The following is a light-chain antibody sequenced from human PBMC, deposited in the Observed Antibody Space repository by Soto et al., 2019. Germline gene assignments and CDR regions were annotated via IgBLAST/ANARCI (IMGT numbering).Light chain of an antibody. CDR1: QDISNY. J-gene: IGKJ4*01. CDR3: QQYDNLLLT. CDR2: DAS. V-gene: IGKV1-33*01. Sequence: DIQMTQSPSSLSASVGDRVTITCQASQDISNYLNWYQQKPGKAPKLLIYDASNLETGVPSRFSGSGSGTDFTLTISSLQPEDIATYYCQQYDNLLLTFGGGTK.